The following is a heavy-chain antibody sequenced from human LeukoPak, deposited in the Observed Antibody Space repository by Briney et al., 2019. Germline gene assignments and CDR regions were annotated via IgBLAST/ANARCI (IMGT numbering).Heavy chain of an antibody. CDR3: ARDGGYCSSTSCYSFDY. D-gene: IGHD2-2*01. CDR1: GYTFTSYA. V-gene: IGHV1-3*01. Sequence: ASVKVSCTASGYTFTSYAMHWVRQAPGQRLEWMGWINAGNGNTKYSQKFQGRVTFTRDTSASTAYMELSSLRSEDTAVYYCARDGGYCSSTSCYSFDYWGQGTLVTVSS. J-gene: IGHJ4*02. CDR2: INAGNGNT.